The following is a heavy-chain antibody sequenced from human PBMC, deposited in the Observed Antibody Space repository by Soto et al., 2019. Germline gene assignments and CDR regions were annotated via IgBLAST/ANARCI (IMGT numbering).Heavy chain of an antibody. CDR2: ISGSDGRT. CDR3: AKGVSQYTPLALFDY. J-gene: IGHJ4*02. D-gene: IGHD5-18*01. CDR1: GFTFSSYA. V-gene: IGHV3-23*01. Sequence: LRLSCAASGFTFSSYAMSWVRQAPWKGLEWVSTISGSDGRTYSTDSVKGRFTISRDNSRNTAYLQMNSLRVEDTAVYYCAKGVSQYTPLALFDYWGRGTLVTVSS.